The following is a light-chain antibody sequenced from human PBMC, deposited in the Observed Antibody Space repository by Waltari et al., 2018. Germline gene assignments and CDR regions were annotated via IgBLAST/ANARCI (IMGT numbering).Light chain of an antibody. J-gene: IGLJ3*02. CDR1: SSNIGAGYH. V-gene: IGLV1-40*01. CDR2: ATD. Sequence: HSVLTQPPSVSGAPGQRVTISCTGSSSNIGAGYHVHWYQHLPGSAPKLLIYATDHRPAGVPDRFSGSKSGASASLAITGLQAEDEADYYCQSYDNSLSGDWVFGGGTKLTVV. CDR3: QSYDNSLSGDWV.